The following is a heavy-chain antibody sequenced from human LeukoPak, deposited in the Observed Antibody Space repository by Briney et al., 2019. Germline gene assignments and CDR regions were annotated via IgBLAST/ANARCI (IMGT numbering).Heavy chain of an antibody. CDR3: ARGPHFDLSSGYTYYFDF. CDR1: GYTFTSYG. J-gene: IGHJ4*02. CDR2: VSDFSGFKVNP. D-gene: IGHD3-3*01. V-gene: IGHV1-18*01. Sequence: GASVKVSCKASGYTFTSYGISWVRQAPGQGLEWMGWVSDFSGFKVNPHYAQKFQGRVTMTTDTSTSTAYMELRSLRSDDTAVYYCARGPHFDLSSGYTYYFDFWGQGTLVTVSS.